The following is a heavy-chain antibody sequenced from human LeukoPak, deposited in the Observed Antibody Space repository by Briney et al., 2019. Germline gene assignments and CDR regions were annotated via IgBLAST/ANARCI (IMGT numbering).Heavy chain of an antibody. Sequence: ASVKVSCKASGYTFTSYYMHWVRQAPGQGLEWMGLINPTGGSTGYAQKFQGRVTMTRDMSTSTAYMELRSLRSDDTAVYYCARAGLLWFGELLNYMDVWGKGTTVTISS. D-gene: IGHD3-10*01. CDR3: ARAGLLWFGELLNYMDV. CDR1: GYTFTSYY. CDR2: INPTGGST. J-gene: IGHJ6*03. V-gene: IGHV1-46*01.